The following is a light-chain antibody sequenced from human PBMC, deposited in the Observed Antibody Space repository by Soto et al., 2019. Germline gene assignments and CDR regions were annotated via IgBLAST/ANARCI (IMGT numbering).Light chain of an antibody. Sequence: EIVLTQSPDTLSLSPGDRATLSCRASQSVNRDYLAWYQKKHGQAPRLLIYGASNRAMGIPDRFSGSGAGTAFSLTISRLEHEDYGVYYCQQYGRSPETFGHGTKVDI. CDR3: QQYGRSPET. V-gene: IGKV3-20*01. CDR2: GAS. CDR1: QSVNRDY. J-gene: IGKJ3*01.